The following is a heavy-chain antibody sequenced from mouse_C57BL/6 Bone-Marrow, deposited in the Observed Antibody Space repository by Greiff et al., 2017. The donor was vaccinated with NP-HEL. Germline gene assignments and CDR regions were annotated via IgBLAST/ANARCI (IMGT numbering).Heavy chain of an antibody. CDR2: SRNKANDYTT. CDR3: ARDANYGGWYFDV. V-gene: IGHV7-1*01. D-gene: IGHD1-1*01. J-gene: IGHJ1*03. Sequence: EVQLVESGGGLVQSGRSLRLSCATSGFTFSDFYMEWVRQAPGKGLEWIAASRNKANDYTTEYSASVKGRFIVSRDTSQSILYLQMNALRAEDTAIYYCARDANYGGWYFDVWGTGTTVTVSS. CDR1: GFTFSDFY.